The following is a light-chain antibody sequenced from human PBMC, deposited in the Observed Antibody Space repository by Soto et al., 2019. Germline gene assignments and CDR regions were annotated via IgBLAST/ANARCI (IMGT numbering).Light chain of an antibody. Sequence: DIQMTQSPSSLSASVGDRVTITCRASQSIRSYLNWYQQKPGKAPKLLIYAASSLQSGVPSRFSGSGSGTDFTLTISSLQPEDFATFYCQQSDRTPYTFGQGTKLEIK. V-gene: IGKV1-39*01. CDR3: QQSDRTPYT. J-gene: IGKJ2*01. CDR1: QSIRSY. CDR2: AAS.